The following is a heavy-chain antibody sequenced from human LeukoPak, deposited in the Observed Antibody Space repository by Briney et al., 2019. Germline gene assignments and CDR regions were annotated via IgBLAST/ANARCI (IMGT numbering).Heavy chain of an antibody. D-gene: IGHD3-10*01. CDR2: ISYDGSNK. V-gene: IGHV3-30-3*01. CDR3: ARDPRGGADPYYGMDV. J-gene: IGHJ6*02. Sequence: GGSLRLSCAASGFTFSSYAMHWVRQAPGKGLEWVAVISYDGSNKYYADSVKGRFTISRDNAKNSLYLQMNSLRAEDTAVYYCARDPRGGADPYYGMDVWGQGTTVTVSS. CDR1: GFTFSSYA.